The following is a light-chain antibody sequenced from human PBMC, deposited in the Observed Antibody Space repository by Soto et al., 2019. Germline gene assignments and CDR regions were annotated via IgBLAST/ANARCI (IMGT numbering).Light chain of an antibody. Sequence: QSALTQPASVSGSPGQSITISCSGTSSDVGAYNYVSWYQQHPGNAPKLLIYVVSSRPSGVSNRFSGSKSGNTASLTISGLQAEDEADYYCSSYTSSNTWVFGGGTKLTVL. J-gene: IGLJ3*02. CDR1: SSDVGAYNY. V-gene: IGLV2-14*01. CDR3: SSYTSSNTWV. CDR2: VVS.